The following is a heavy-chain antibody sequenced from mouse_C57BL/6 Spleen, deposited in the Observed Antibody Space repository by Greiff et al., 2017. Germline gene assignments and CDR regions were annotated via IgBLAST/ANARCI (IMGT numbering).Heavy chain of an antibody. D-gene: IGHD1-1*01. CDR1: GYTFTSYW. Sequence: QVQLLQPGAELVKPGASVKLSCKASGYTFTSYWMQWVNQRPGQGLEWIGEIDPSDSYTNYHQKFKGKATLTVDTSSSTAYMQLSSLTSEDSAVYYCAKELGITTVVATRYFDVWSTGTTGTVSS. V-gene: IGHV1-50*01. CDR2: IDPSDSYT. CDR3: AKELGITTVVATRYFDV. J-gene: IGHJ1*03.